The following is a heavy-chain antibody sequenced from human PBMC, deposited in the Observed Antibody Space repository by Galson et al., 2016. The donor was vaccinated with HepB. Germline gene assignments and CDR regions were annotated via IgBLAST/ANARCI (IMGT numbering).Heavy chain of an antibody. J-gene: IGHJ3*02. V-gene: IGHV1-3*04. CDR3: AGASFSRDSGYDLHIDI. Sequence: SVKVSCKASGYTLTDYALHWVRQAPGQRPEWMGWVNTGDGDTKYSQKFQGRVTITRDTSARTGYMELSSLRSEDTAVYFCAGASFSRDSGYDLHIDIWGQGTMVTVSS. CDR1: GYTLTDYA. D-gene: IGHD5-12*01. CDR2: VNTGDGDT.